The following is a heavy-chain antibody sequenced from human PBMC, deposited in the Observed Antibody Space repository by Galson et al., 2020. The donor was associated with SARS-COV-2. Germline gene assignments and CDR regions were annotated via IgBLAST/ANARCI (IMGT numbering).Heavy chain of an antibody. J-gene: IGHJ4*02. CDR2: IKQDGSEK. CDR1: GFTFSSYW. D-gene: IGHD6-13*01. Sequence: GGSLRLSCAASGFTFSSYWMSWVRQAPGKGLEWVANIKQDGSEKFYVDSVKGRFTISRANTKNSLYLQMNSLRAEDTAVYYCAREGSNWGILSNADYWGQGTLVTGAS. CDR3: AREGSNWGILSNADY. V-gene: IGHV3-7*01.